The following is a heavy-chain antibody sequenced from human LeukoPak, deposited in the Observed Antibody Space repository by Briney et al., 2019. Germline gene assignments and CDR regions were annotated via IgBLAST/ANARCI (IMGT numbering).Heavy chain of an antibody. CDR1: GFTFRSYA. V-gene: IGHV3-23*01. D-gene: IGHD3-10*01. J-gene: IGHJ4*02. Sequence: VGSLTLSCAASGFTFRSYAMSWVRPAPAKGLEGVSAISGSDGSTYYAVSVKGRFPISRDNAKNTLYLQMDPLRADDTAVYFCSKEGGGYYYVSGSYYFDYWGQGTLVTVSS. CDR3: SKEGGGYYYVSGSYYFDY. CDR2: ISGSDGST.